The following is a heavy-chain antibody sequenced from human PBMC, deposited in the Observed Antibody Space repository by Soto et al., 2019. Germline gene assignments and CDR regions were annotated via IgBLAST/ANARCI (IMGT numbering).Heavy chain of an antibody. V-gene: IGHV1-18*01. CDR2: ISAYNGNT. CDR1: GYTFTSYG. Sequence: ASVKVSCKASGYTFTSYGISWVRQAPGQGLEWMGWISAYNGNTNYAQKLQGRVTMTTDTSTSTAYMELRSLRSDDTAVYYCARGVSGSGYYPRWFDPWGQGTLVTVSS. J-gene: IGHJ5*02. D-gene: IGHD3-22*01. CDR3: ARGVSGSGYYPRWFDP.